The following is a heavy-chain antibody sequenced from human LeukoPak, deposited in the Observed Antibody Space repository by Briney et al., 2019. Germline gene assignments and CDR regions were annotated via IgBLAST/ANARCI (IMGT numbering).Heavy chain of an antibody. J-gene: IGHJ4*02. V-gene: IGHV3-48*02. CDR3: ARDLRGRSYATTTPKNYFDY. CDR2: ISSSSSTI. D-gene: IGHD1-26*01. Sequence: GGSLRLSCAASGFTFSSYSMNWVRQAPGKGLEWVSYISSSSSTIYYADSVKGRFTISRDNAKNSLYLQMNSLRDEDTAVYYCARDLRGRSYATTTPKNYFDYWGQGTLVTVSS. CDR1: GFTFSSYS.